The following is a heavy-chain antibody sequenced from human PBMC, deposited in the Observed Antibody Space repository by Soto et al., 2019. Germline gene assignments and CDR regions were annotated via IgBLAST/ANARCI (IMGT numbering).Heavy chain of an antibody. Sequence: PGGSLRLSCAASGFTVSSNYMSWVRQAPGKGLEWVSSISGGGGRTYYAGSVKGRFTISRDNSKDTVYLQMNTLGAEDTAIYYCAKHIAAAVFYYGMDVWGQGTTVTVSS. V-gene: IGHV3-23*01. CDR1: GFTVSSNY. CDR3: AKHIAAAVFYYGMDV. J-gene: IGHJ6*02. D-gene: IGHD6-13*01. CDR2: ISGGGGRT.